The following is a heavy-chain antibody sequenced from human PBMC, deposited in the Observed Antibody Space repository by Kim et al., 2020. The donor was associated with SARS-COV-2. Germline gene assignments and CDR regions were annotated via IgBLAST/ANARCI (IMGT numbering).Heavy chain of an antibody. J-gene: IGHJ4*02. V-gene: IGHV4-61*01. CDR2: IYYSGST. Sequence: SETLSLTCTVSGGSVSSGSYYWSWIRQPPGKGLEWIGYIYYSGSTNYNPSLKSRVTISVDTSKNQFSLKLSSVTAADTAVYYCARDHGDYVWGRGKYFDYWGQGTLVTVSS. D-gene: IGHD3-16*01. CDR3: ARDHGDYVWGRGKYFDY. CDR1: GGSVSSGSYY.